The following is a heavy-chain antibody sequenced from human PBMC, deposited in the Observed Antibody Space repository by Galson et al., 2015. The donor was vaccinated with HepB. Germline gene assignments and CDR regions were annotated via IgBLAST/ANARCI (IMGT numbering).Heavy chain of an antibody. CDR1: GFTFSSYW. CDR3: ARENLGYCSSTSCRAYYYYYGMDV. D-gene: IGHD2-2*01. CDR2: IKQDGSEK. J-gene: IGHJ6*02. Sequence: SLRLSCAASGFTFSSYWMSWVRQAPGKGLEWVANIKQDGSEKYYVDSVKGRFTISRDNAKNSLYLQMNSLRAEDTAVCYCARENLGYCSSTSCRAYYYYYGMDVWGQGTTVTVSS. V-gene: IGHV3-7*03.